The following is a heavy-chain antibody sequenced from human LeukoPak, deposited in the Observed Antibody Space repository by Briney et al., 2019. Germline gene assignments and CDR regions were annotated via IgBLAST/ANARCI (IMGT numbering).Heavy chain of an antibody. CDR3: ARVGDGNFDC. CDR1: GGSIRSYY. J-gene: IGHJ4*02. Sequence: PSETLSLTCTVSGGSIRSYYWRWIRQPPGKGVECIGYIYYSANTNKTPSLNSRLTISVDTSMIHFSLKLSSVTAADTSVYYCARVGDGNFDCWGQGTLVTVSS. V-gene: IGHV4-59*01. CDR2: IYYSANT.